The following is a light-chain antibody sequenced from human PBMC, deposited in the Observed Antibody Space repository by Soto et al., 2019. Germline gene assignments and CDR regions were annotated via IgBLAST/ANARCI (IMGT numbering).Light chain of an antibody. J-gene: IGKJ1*01. CDR2: DAS. CDR3: QQYGSSPLWT. CDR1: QSVNSN. Sequence: EIVMTQSPATLSVSPGERATLSCRASQSVNSNLAWYQQKPGQAPRLLIYDASTRATGIPARFSGSGSGTDFTLTISSLQSEDFAVYYCQQYGSSPLWTFGQGTKVDIK. V-gene: IGKV3-15*01.